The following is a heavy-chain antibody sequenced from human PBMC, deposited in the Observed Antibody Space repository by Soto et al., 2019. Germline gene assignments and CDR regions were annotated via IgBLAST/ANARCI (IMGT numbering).Heavy chain of an antibody. CDR1: GFSLSTGGVG. Sequence: QITLKESGPTLVKPTQTLTLTFTFSGFSLSTGGVGVGWIRQPPGKALEWLALIYWDDDKRYSPSLKSRLTVTKDTSKNQAVLTMTNMDPVDTATYYCAHRAAVTAHFDYWGQGTLVTVSS. V-gene: IGHV2-5*02. J-gene: IGHJ4*02. D-gene: IGHD4-4*01. CDR3: AHRAAVTAHFDY. CDR2: IYWDDDK.